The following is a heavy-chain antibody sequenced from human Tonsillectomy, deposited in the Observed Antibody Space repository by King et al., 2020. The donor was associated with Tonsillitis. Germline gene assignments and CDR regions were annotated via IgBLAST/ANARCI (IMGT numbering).Heavy chain of an antibody. CDR1: GFTFSSYW. J-gene: IGHJ4*02. CDR2: IKQDGSEK. CDR3: ARDPQYYGDYFDY. V-gene: IGHV3-7*03. D-gene: IGHD4-17*01. Sequence: VQLVESGGGLVQPGGSLRLSCAASGFTFSSYWMSWVRQAPGKGLEWVANIKQDGSEKYYVDSVKGRFTISRDNAKNSLYLQMNSLRAEDAAVYYCARDPQYYGDYFDYWGQGTLVTVSS.